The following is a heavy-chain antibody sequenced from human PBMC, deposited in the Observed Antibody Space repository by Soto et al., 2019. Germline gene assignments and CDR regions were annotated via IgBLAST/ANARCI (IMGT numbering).Heavy chain of an antibody. CDR1: GGSLSDYY. Sequence: SETLSLTCAVSGGSLSDYYWPWIRQSPGKGLEWIGEIHPSGSTYYNPSLRSRVAISVDTSKNQFSLKLTSLTAADTAIYYCARGRDEYKLGNVWGQGTTVTVSS. CDR3: ARGRDEYKLGNV. J-gene: IGHJ6*02. D-gene: IGHD1-1*01. V-gene: IGHV4-34*01. CDR2: IHPSGST.